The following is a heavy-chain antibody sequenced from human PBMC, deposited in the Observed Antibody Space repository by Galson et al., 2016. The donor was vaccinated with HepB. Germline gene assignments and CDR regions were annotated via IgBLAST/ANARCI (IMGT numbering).Heavy chain of an antibody. CDR1: GFTFDMYW. CDR2: IKYDGNEK. Sequence: GSLRLSCAASGFTFDMYWMSWVRQAPGKGLEWVANIKYDGNEKHYVDSVKGRFTISRDNAKNSLDLQMNGLRVEDTAVYFWARADAIRGLTDYWGQGTLVAVSS. D-gene: IGHD3-10*01. J-gene: IGHJ4*02. V-gene: IGHV3-7*04. CDR3: ARADAIRGLTDY.